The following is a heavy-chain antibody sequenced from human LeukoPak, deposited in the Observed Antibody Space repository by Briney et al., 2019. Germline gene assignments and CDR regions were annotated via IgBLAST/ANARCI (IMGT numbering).Heavy chain of an antibody. CDR3: ASGDFIAVAGTRSSAFDI. Sequence: ASVKVSCKASGYTFTSYYMHWVRQAPGHGLEWMGIMNPKNGSTTYAQKFQGGLTMTRDTSTSTVYMELSSLRSEDTAVYYCASGDFIAVAGTRSSAFDIWGQGTMVTVSS. V-gene: IGHV1-46*01. D-gene: IGHD6-19*01. CDR1: GYTFTSYY. J-gene: IGHJ3*02. CDR2: MNPKNGST.